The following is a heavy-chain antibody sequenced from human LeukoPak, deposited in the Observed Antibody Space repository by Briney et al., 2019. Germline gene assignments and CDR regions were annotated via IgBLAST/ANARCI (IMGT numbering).Heavy chain of an antibody. J-gene: IGHJ4*02. CDR3: AVWNGYVDFWSGPFDF. CDR1: GYTFTAHY. D-gene: IGHD3-3*01. Sequence: GASVKVSCKTSGYTFTAHYIQWVRQVPGQGPEWLGWINPRSGGTMYAQKFQGRVSMTRDTSISTAYMEVTSLRSDDTAVYYCAVWNGYVDFWSGPFDFWGQGTVVTVSS. CDR2: INPRSGGT. V-gene: IGHV1-2*02.